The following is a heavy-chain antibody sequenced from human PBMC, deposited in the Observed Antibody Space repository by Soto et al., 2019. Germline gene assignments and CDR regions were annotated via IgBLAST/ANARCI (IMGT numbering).Heavy chain of an antibody. CDR3: ARDTQWQQLVHPGGMDV. Sequence: QVQLQESGPGLVKPSQTLSLTCTVSGGSISSGGYYWSWIRQHPGKGLEWIGYIYYSGSTYYNPSLKSRVTISVDTSKNQFSLKLSSVTAADTAVYYCARDTQWQQLVHPGGMDVWGQGTTVTVSS. J-gene: IGHJ6*02. CDR1: GGSISSGGYY. V-gene: IGHV4-31*03. D-gene: IGHD6-13*01. CDR2: IYYSGST.